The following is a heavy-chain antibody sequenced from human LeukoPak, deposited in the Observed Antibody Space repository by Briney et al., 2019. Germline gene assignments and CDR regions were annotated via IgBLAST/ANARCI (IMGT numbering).Heavy chain of an antibody. CDR2: IYYSGST. CDR3: ARIDRGGIARRAFSNI. Sequence: SETLSLTCTVSGGSISSSSYYWGWIRQPPGKGLEWIGSIYYSGSTYYNPSPKSRVTISIDTSKNQFSLKLSSVTAADTAVYYCARIDRGGIARRAFSNIWGQGTMVTVSS. J-gene: IGHJ3*02. V-gene: IGHV4-39*07. CDR1: GGSISSSSYY. D-gene: IGHD6-13*01.